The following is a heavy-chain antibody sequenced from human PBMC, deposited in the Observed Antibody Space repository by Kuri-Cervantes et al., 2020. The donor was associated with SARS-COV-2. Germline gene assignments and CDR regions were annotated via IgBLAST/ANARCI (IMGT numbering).Heavy chain of an antibody. J-gene: IGHJ4*02. D-gene: IGHD2-21*02. Sequence: SETLSLTCAVSGGSISSGGYSWSWVRQPPGKGLEWIGYIYHSGRAYYNPSLKSRVTISVDRSKNQFSLRLTSVTAADTAVYYCARVVVTATYYFDCWGQGTLVTVSS. CDR2: IYHSGRA. CDR3: ARVVVTATYYFDC. CDR1: GGSISSGGYS. V-gene: IGHV4-30-2*01.